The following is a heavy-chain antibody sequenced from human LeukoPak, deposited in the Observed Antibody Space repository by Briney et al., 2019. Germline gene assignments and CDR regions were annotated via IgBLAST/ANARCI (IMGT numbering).Heavy chain of an antibody. D-gene: IGHD2-2*01. CDR1: GYTFTNFD. V-gene: IGHV1-8*01. Sequence: ASVKVSCKASGYTFTNFDINWVRQATGQGLEWMGWMNPNSGYTGYTQKFQGRVTMTRNTSINTAYMELSSLTSEDTAVYYCARAYCSSTSCYGSYYFDYWGQGTLVTVSS. J-gene: IGHJ4*02. CDR2: MNPNSGYT. CDR3: ARAYCSSTSCYGSYYFDY.